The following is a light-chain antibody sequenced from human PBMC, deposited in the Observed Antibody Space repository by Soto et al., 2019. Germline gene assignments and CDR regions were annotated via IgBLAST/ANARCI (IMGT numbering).Light chain of an antibody. CDR2: DAS. Sequence: EIVLTQSPATLSLSPGERATLSCRASQRVSSYLAWYQQKPGQAPRLLIYDASNRATGIPARFSGSGSGTDFTLTISSLEAEAFAVYYCQQRSNWPPGVTFGGGTKVEI. CDR3: QQRSNWPPGVT. CDR1: QRVSSY. V-gene: IGKV3-11*01. J-gene: IGKJ4*01.